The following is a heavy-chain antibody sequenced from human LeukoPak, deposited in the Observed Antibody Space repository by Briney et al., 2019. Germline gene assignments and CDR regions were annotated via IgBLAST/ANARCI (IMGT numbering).Heavy chain of an antibody. CDR2: IYPGDSDI. J-gene: IGHJ4*02. D-gene: IGHD1-26*01. Sequence: GESLKISCKTSGYSFTSYWIGWVRQMPGKGLEWMGIIYPGDSDIRYSPAFQGQVTISADRSIRAAYLQWSSLKASDTAMYYCARLPLDHSGSDYWGQGTQVTVSS. CDR1: GYSFTSYW. V-gene: IGHV5-51*01. CDR3: ARLPLDHSGSDY.